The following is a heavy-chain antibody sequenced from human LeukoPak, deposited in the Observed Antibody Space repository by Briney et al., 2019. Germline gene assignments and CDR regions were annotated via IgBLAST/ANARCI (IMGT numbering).Heavy chain of an antibody. D-gene: IGHD3-16*01. V-gene: IGHV1-2*02. CDR3: ARGQFAYDYVWGATEFDY. CDR2: INPNSGGT. CDR1: GYTFTGYY. J-gene: IGHJ4*02. Sequence: ASVKVSCKASGYTFTGYYMHWVRQAPGQGLEWMGWINPNSGGTNYAQKFQGRVTMTRDTSISTAYMELSRLTSDDTAVYHCARGQFAYDYVWGATEFDYWGQGTLVTVSS.